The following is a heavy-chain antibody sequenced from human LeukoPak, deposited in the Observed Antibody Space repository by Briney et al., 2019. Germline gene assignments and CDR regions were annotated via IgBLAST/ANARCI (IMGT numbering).Heavy chain of an antibody. V-gene: IGHV1-18*01. CDR1: GYTFTSYG. CDR3: ARDVWFGESSVVVDY. D-gene: IGHD3-10*01. Sequence: ASVKVSCKASGYTFTSYGISWVRQAPGQGLEWMGWISAYNGNTNYAQKLQGRVTMTTDTSTSTAYMELRSLRSDDTAVYYCARDVWFGESSVVVDYWGQGTLVTVSS. J-gene: IGHJ4*02. CDR2: ISAYNGNT.